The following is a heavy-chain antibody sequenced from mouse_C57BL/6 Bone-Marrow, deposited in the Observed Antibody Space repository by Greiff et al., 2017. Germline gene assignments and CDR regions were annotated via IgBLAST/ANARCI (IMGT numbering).Heavy chain of an antibody. CDR2: IDPNSGGT. CDR3: ARNMGITTVVPFDY. CDR1: GYTFTSYW. Sequence: VQLQQPGAELVKPGASVKLSCKASGYTFTSYWMHWVKQRPGRGLEWIGRIDPNSGGTKYNEKFKSKAKLTVDKPSSTAYMQLSSLTSEDSSVYYCARNMGITTVVPFDYWGQGTTLTVSS. J-gene: IGHJ2*01. D-gene: IGHD1-1*01. V-gene: IGHV1-72*01.